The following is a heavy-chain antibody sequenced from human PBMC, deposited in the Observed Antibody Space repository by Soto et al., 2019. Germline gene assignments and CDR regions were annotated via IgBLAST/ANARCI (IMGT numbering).Heavy chain of an antibody. Sequence: QITLKESGPTLVKPTQTLTLTCTFSGFSLSTSGVGVGWIRQPPGKALEWLALIYWDDDKRYSPSLKSRLTVTKHTTKNQGVLTTSNMDPVDTATYYCEHSRGELRYFTLPHGWFAPWGRGTLVTVSS. CDR1: GFSLSTSGVG. CDR3: EHSRGELRYFTLPHGWFAP. CDR2: IYWDDDK. V-gene: IGHV2-5*02. D-gene: IGHD3-9*01. J-gene: IGHJ5*02.